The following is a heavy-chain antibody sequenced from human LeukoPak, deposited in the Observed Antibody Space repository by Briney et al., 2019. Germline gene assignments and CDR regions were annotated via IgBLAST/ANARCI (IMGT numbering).Heavy chain of an antibody. Sequence: GGSLRLSCAASGFTFSSYGMHWVRQAPGKGLEWVAVIWYDGSNKYYADSVKGRFTISRDNSKNTLYLQMNSLRAEDTAVYYCARDRYCSSTSCSFYFDYWGQGTLVTVSS. J-gene: IGHJ4*02. V-gene: IGHV3-33*01. D-gene: IGHD2-2*01. CDR3: ARDRYCSSTSCSFYFDY. CDR1: GFTFSSYG. CDR2: IWYDGSNK.